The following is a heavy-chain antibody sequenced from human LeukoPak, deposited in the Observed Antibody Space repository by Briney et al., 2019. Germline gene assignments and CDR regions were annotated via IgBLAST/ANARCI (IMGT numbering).Heavy chain of an antibody. Sequence: SGTLSLTCTVSGDPISDYCWTWIRQPAGKGLEWIGRINGNGSTNYNPSLKSRVAMSIDTSKMQFSLKLRSVTAADTAVYYCARVGEWLFDIDVWGKGTTVIVSS. CDR2: INGNGST. D-gene: IGHD3-16*01. CDR1: GDPISDYC. J-gene: IGHJ6*03. CDR3: ARVGEWLFDIDV. V-gene: IGHV4-4*07.